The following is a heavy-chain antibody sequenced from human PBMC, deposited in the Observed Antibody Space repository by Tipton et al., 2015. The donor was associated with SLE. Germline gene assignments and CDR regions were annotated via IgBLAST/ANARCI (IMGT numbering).Heavy chain of an antibody. CDR2: TYYRSKWNN. CDR1: GDSVSSNSAA. Sequence: LRLSCAISGDSVSSNSAAWNWIRQSPSRGLEWLGTTYYRSKWNNDYAVSVKSRITIYPDTSKNQFSLQLNSVTPEDTAVYYCARPRILGIRRSAFDIWGQGTMVTVSS. CDR3: ARPRILGIRRSAFDI. J-gene: IGHJ3*02. D-gene: IGHD7-27*01. V-gene: IGHV6-1*01.